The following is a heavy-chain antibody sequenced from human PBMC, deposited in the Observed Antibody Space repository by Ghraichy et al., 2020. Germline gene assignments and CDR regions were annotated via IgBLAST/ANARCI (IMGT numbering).Heavy chain of an antibody. V-gene: IGHV3-48*02. CDR2: ICSSRSPI. D-gene: IGHD2-15*01. J-gene: IGHJ4*02. Sequence: GGSLRLSCEASGFTFMSNSMNWVRQAPGKALEWVSYICSSRSPIYYADSEKGRSTVSRDNAKNSLFLQKNSLRDDDTAVYYCVRDMNDQYCSGVNCYRVRDRGVDSRGQGTLVTVSS. CDR1: GFTFMSNS. CDR3: VRDMNDQYCSGVNCYRVRDRGVDS.